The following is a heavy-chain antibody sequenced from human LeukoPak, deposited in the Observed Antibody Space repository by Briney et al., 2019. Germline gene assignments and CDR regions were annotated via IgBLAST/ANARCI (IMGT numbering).Heavy chain of an antibody. D-gene: IGHD3-9*01. V-gene: IGHV3-7*01. CDR1: GFTFSSYW. Sequence: SGGSLRLSCAASGFTFSSYWMSWVRQAPGKRLEWVANIKQDGSEKYYVDSVKGRFTISRDNAKNSLYLQMNSLRAEDTAVYYCARDGNDILTGYYSLWGQGTLVTVSS. J-gene: IGHJ4*02. CDR3: ARDGNDILTGYYSL. CDR2: IKQDGSEK.